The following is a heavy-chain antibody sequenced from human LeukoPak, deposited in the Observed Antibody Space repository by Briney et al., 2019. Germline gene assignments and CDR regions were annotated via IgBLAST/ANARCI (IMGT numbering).Heavy chain of an antibody. V-gene: IGHV1-46*01. D-gene: IGHD1-1*01. CDR3: ARGPFHTYNWDY. J-gene: IGHJ4*02. CDR1: GYTFTSYY. CDR2: INPSGGST. Sequence: ASVKVSCKASGYTFTSYYILWVRQAPGQGLEWMGMINPSGGSTKYAQKFQGRVTMTRDTSTSTVYMEPSSLRSEDTAVYYCARGPFHTYNWDYWGQGTLVTVSS.